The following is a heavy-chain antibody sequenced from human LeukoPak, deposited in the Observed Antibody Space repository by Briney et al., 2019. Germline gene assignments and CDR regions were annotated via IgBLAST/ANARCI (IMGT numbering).Heavy chain of an antibody. D-gene: IGHD3-16*01. J-gene: IGHJ4*02. Sequence: PSETLSLTCAVYAGSFSGYYWSWIRQPPGKGLEWIGEINHSGSTNYNPSLKSRVTISVDTSRNQFSLKLSSVTAADTAVYYCARHAYYNPQDYFDYWGRGTLVTVSS. CDR3: ARHAYYNPQDYFDY. CDR2: INHSGST. CDR1: AGSFSGYY. V-gene: IGHV4-34*01.